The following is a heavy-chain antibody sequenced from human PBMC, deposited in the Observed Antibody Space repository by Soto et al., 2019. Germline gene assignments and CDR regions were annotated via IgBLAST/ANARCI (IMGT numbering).Heavy chain of an antibody. V-gene: IGHV3-30*18. CDR1: GFTFSSYG. D-gene: IGHD2-8*01. J-gene: IGHJ6*02. CDR2: ISYDGSNK. CDR3: AKDANGLYLGYDYYYGMDV. Sequence: GGSLRLSCAASGFTFSSYGMHWVRQAPGKGLEWVAVISYDGSNKYYADSVKGRFTISRDNSKNTLYLQMNSLRAEDTAVYYCAKDANGLYLGYDYYYGMDVWGQGTTVTVSS.